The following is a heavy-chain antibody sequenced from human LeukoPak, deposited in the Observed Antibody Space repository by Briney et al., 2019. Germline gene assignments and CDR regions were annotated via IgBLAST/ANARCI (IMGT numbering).Heavy chain of an antibody. V-gene: IGHV3-30-3*01. Sequence: GRSLRLSCAASGFTFSSYAMHWVRQAPGKGLEWVAVISYDGSNKYYADSVKGRFTISRDNSKNTLYLQMNSLRAEDTAVYYCARELDYWGQGTLVTVSS. CDR2: ISYDGSNK. J-gene: IGHJ4*02. CDR1: GFTFSSYA. CDR3: ARELDY.